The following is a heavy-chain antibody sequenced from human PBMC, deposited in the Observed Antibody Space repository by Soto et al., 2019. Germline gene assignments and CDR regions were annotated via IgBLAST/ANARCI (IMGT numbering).Heavy chain of an antibody. CDR3: ARGVGGAYYYYMDV. CDR1: GYTFTIYD. Sequence: ASVKVSCKASGYTFTIYDINWVRQATGQGLEWMGWMNPNSGNTGYAQKFQGRVTMTRNTSISTAYMELSSLRSEDTAVYYCARGVGGAYYYYMDVWGKGTTVTVSS. CDR2: MNPNSGNT. D-gene: IGHD3-16*01. V-gene: IGHV1-8*01. J-gene: IGHJ6*03.